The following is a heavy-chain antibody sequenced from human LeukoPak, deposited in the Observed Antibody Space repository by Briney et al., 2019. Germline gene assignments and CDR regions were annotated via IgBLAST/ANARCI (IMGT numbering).Heavy chain of an antibody. J-gene: IGHJ4*02. CDR3: ARVQWELRGVGSYFEY. CDR2: IKQDGSEK. D-gene: IGHD1-26*01. CDR1: GFTFSNYW. V-gene: IGHV3-7*01. Sequence: PGGSLRLSCAVSGFTFSNYWMSWVRQAPGKGLEWVANIKQDGSEKYYVDSVKGRFTMSRDNAKNSLYLQMNSLRAEDTAVYYCARVQWELRGVGSYFEYWGQGALVTVSS.